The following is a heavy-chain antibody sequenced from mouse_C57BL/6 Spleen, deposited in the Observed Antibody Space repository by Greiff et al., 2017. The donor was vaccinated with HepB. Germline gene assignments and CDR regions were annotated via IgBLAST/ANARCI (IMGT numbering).Heavy chain of an antibody. CDR1: GFTFSSYA. Sequence: EVQLVESGEGLVKPGGSLKLSCAASGFTFSSYAMSWVRQTPEKRLEWVAYISSGGDYIYYADTVKGRFTISRDNARNTLYLQMSSLKSEDTAMYYCTRDRERRDGLYYYAMDYWGQGTSVTVSS. CDR3: TRDRERRDGLYYYAMDY. V-gene: IGHV5-9-1*02. D-gene: IGHD2-3*01. CDR2: ISSGGDYI. J-gene: IGHJ4*01.